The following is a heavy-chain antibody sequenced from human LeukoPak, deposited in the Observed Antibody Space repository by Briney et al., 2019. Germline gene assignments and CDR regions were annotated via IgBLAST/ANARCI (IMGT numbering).Heavy chain of an antibody. Sequence: ASVKVSCKASGYTFTSYSISWVRQAPGQGPEWMGWMSAYNGNTIYAQKVKGRVTMTTDTSTSTAYMELRSLKSDDTAVYYCARASYCSDGSCYSDYWGQGTLVTVSS. CDR3: ARASYCSDGSCYSDY. J-gene: IGHJ4*02. D-gene: IGHD2-15*01. V-gene: IGHV1-18*01. CDR2: MSAYNGNT. CDR1: GYTFTSYS.